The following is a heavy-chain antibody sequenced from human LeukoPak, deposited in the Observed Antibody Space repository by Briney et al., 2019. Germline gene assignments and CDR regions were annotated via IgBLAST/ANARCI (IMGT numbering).Heavy chain of an antibody. J-gene: IGHJ4*02. V-gene: IGHV3-30*18. CDR1: GFTFSSYG. CDR3: AKDGGHYYDSSFDY. CDR2: ISYDGSNK. D-gene: IGHD3-22*01. Sequence: PGGSLRLSCAASGFTFSSYGMHWVRQAPGKGLEWVAVISYDGSNKYYADSVKGRFTIFRDNSKNTLYLQMNSLRAEDTAVYYCAKDGGHYYDSSFDYWGQGTLVTVSS.